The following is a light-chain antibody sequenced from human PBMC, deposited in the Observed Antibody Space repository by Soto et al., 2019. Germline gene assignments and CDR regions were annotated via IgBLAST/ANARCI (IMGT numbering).Light chain of an antibody. CDR3: QQANSLPLT. CDR2: TGS. J-gene: IGKJ4*01. Sequence: DIQMTQSPSSVSASVGDRVSITCRASQGISNWLAWYQQKPGRAPKLLIYTGSSLQSGVPSRFSGTGSGTDFTLTISSLQPEDVATYYCQQANSLPLTCGGGTKVEIK. V-gene: IGKV1-12*01. CDR1: QGISNW.